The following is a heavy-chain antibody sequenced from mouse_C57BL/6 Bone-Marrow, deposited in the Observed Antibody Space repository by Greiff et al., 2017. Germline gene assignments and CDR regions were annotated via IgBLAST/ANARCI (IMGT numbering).Heavy chain of an antibody. CDR2: IDPENGDT. CDR3: TTPYYYGSYYYAMDY. J-gene: IGHJ4*01. V-gene: IGHV14-4*01. D-gene: IGHD1-1*01. CDR1: GFNIKDDY. Sequence: EVQLVESGAELVRPGASVKLSCTASGFNIKDDYMHWVKQRPEQGLEWIGWIDPENGDTEYASKFQGKATITAYTSSNTAYLQLSSLTSEDTAVYYCTTPYYYGSYYYAMDYWGQGTSVTVSS.